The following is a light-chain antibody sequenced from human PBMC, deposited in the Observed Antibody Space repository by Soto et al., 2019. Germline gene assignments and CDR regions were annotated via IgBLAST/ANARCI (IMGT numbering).Light chain of an antibody. CDR2: AAS. CDR3: QQSYSTPLT. J-gene: IGKJ4*01. Sequence: DIQMTQSPSSLSAYVGDRVTITCRASQSISSYLNWYQQKPVKAPKLLIYAASSLQSGVPSRFSGSGSGTDFTLTISSLQPEDFATYYCQQSYSTPLTFGGGTKVDIK. CDR1: QSISSY. V-gene: IGKV1-39*01.